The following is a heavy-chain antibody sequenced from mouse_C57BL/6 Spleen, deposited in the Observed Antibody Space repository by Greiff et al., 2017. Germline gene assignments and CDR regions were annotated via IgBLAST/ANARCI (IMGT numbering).Heavy chain of an antibody. CDR2: INSDGSST. J-gene: IGHJ4*01. D-gene: IGHD1-1*02. CDR3: ARIGGGYAMDY. CDR1: GFTFSDYY. Sequence: EVKLMESEGGLVQPGSSMKLSCTASGFTFSDYYMAWVRQVPEKGLEWVANINSDGSSTYYLDSLKSRFIISRDNAKNILYLQMSSLKSEDTATYYCARIGGGYAMDYWGQGTSVTVSS. V-gene: IGHV5-16*01.